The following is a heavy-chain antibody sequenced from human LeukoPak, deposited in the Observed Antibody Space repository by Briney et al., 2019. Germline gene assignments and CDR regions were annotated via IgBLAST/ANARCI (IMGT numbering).Heavy chain of an antibody. CDR2: INTKSGAP. CDR1: GYTFTGYY. V-gene: IGHV1-2*02. J-gene: IGHJ3*02. CDR3: TKPQPGAFEI. Sequence: ASVKVSCKASGYTFTGYYMHWVRQAPGQGLEWLGWINTKSGAPNYAQKFQGRVTMTRDTSINTAYLELNSLTSDDTALYYCTKPQPGAFEIWGQGTMVTVSS.